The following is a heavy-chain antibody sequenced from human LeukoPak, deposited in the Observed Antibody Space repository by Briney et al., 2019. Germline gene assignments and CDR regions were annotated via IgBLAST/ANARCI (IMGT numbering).Heavy chain of an antibody. CDR1: GFTFSSYA. V-gene: IGHV3-23*01. CDR2: ISGSGGST. J-gene: IGHJ3*02. CDR3: AKGGGYYYDSSGWDDAFDI. D-gene: IGHD3-22*01. Sequence: GGSLRLSCAASGFTFSSYAMSWVRQAPGKGLEWVSAISGSGGSTYYADSVKGRFTISRDNSKNTLYPQMNSLRAEDTAVYYCAKGGGYYYDSSGWDDAFDIWGQGTMVTVSS.